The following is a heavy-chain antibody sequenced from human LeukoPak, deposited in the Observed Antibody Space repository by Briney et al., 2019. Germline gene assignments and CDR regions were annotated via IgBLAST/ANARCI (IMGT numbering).Heavy chain of an antibody. Sequence: SETLSLTCTVSGGSISSYYWSWIRQPPGKGLEWIGYIYYSGSTNYNPSLKSRVTISVDTSKNQFSLKLSSVTAADTAVYYCARGDSGSYSNNWFDPWGQGTLVTVSS. D-gene: IGHD1-26*01. V-gene: IGHV4-59*08. CDR3: ARGDSGSYSNNWFDP. CDR1: GGSISSYY. J-gene: IGHJ5*02. CDR2: IYYSGST.